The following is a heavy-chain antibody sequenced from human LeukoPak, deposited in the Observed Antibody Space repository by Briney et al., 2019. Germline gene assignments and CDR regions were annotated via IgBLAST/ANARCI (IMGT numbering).Heavy chain of an antibody. CDR3: ARSNMIVVAPFDY. Sequence: ASVKVSCKASGYTFTGYYMHWVRQAPGQGLEWMGWINPNSGGTNYAQKFQGRVTMTRDTSISTAYMELSRLRFDDTAVYYCARSNMIVVAPFDYWGQGTLVTVSS. V-gene: IGHV1-2*02. J-gene: IGHJ4*02. CDR2: INPNSGGT. D-gene: IGHD3-22*01. CDR1: GYTFTGYY.